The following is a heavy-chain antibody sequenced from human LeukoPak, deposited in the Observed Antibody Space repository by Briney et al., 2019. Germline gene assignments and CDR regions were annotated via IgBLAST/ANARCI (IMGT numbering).Heavy chain of an antibody. Sequence: GGSLRLSCAASGFTFSSYAMSWVRQVPGKGLEWVSTVSSTDGNTYYADSVKGRFSISRDNSMNTLDLQMNSLRAEDTAVYYCAKLKQPFDYWGQGILVTVSS. CDR2: VSSTDGNT. CDR3: AKLKQPFDY. J-gene: IGHJ4*02. V-gene: IGHV3-23*01. CDR1: GFTFSSYA. D-gene: IGHD1/OR15-1a*01.